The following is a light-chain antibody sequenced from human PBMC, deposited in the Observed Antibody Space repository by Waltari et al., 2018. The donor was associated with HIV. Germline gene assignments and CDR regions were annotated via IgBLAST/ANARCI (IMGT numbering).Light chain of an antibody. J-gene: IGLJ2*01. CDR2: ANV. CDR3: ATWDDSLNGRL. CDR1: SSHIGSNY. V-gene: IGLV1-47*01. Sequence: QSVLTQPPSASGTPGQRVTISWSANSSHIGSNYVSWYQQLPGAAPKLFIYANVRRPSGVPDRFSGSKSGTSASLAISGLRSEDQGDYYCATWDDSLNGRLFGGGTKLTVL.